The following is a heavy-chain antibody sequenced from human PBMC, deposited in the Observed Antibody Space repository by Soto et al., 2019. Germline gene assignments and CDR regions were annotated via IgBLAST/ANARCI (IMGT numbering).Heavy chain of an antibody. V-gene: IGHV3-48*03. CDR3: VTKIFGTTYCIS. D-gene: IGHD3-3*01. J-gene: IGHJ5*02. Sequence: EVQLVESGGGLVQPGGSLRLSCVASGFGFSTYEMNWVRQVPGKGLEWISYIRGAGSPILYADSVKGRFTISRDNAQNVLDPEMNRLRFNGTTIYYGVTKIFGTTYCISWGQGTLVTVSS. CDR2: IRGAGSPI. CDR1: GFGFSTYE.